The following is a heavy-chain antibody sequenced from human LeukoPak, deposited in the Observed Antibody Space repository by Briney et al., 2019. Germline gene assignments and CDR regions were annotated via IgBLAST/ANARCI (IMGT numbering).Heavy chain of an antibody. V-gene: IGHV1-69*06. CDR2: IIPIFGTA. Sequence: GASVKVSCKASGGTFSSYAISLVGQAPGQGLEWMGGIIPIFGTANYAQKFQGRVTITADKSTSTAYMELSSLRSEDTAVYYCANLGESPDYYCYGMDVWGKGTTVTVTS. CDR3: ANLGESPDYYCYGMDV. J-gene: IGHJ6*04. CDR1: GGTFSSYA.